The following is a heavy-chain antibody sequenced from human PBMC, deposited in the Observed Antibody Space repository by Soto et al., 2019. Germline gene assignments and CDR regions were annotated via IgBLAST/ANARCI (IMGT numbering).Heavy chain of an antibody. CDR2: IWYDGSNK. Sequence: PGGSLRLSCAASGFTFSGYAMSWVRQAPGKGLEWVAIIWYDGSNKYYADSVKGRFTISRDNSKNTVHLQMNSLRAEDTAMYYCAAGEPLHYRGQGTLVTVSS. D-gene: IGHD3-10*01. V-gene: IGHV3-33*08. J-gene: IGHJ4*02. CDR1: GFTFSGYA. CDR3: AAGEPLHY.